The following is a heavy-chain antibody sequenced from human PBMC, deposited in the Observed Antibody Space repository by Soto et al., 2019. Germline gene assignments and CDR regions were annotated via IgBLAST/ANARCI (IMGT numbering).Heavy chain of an antibody. Sequence: SETLSLTCTVSGGSFSGYYWTWIRQPPGTGLEWIGEINHSGSTNYNPSLKSRVTISVDTSKNQFSLKLSSVTAADTAVYYCARGHIVVVPAAKVFDYWGQGTLVTVSS. CDR1: GGSFSGYY. CDR2: INHSGST. CDR3: ARGHIVVVPAAKVFDY. J-gene: IGHJ4*02. V-gene: IGHV4-34*01. D-gene: IGHD2-2*01.